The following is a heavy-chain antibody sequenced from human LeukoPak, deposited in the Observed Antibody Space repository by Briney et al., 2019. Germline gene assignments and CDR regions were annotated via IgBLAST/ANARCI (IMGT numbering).Heavy chain of an antibody. J-gene: IGHJ4*02. CDR3: ARSLSFGYSYDSGGGNY. Sequence: PGGSLRLSCAASGFTFSDYYMTWIRQAPGKGLEWVSYISTSGSTTYYADSVKGRFTVSRDNAKNSLYLQMNSLRAEDTAVYYCARSLSFGYSYDSGGGNYWGQGTLVTVSS. CDR1: GFTFSDYY. D-gene: IGHD5-18*01. CDR2: ISTSGSTT. V-gene: IGHV3-11*04.